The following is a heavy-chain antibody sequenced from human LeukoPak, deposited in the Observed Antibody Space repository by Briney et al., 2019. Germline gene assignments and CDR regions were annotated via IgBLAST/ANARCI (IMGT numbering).Heavy chain of an antibody. J-gene: IGHJ5*02. D-gene: IGHD2/OR15-2a*01. CDR1: GGSLSSSY. CDR2: LYNSGTT. Sequence: SETLSLTCAVSGGSLSSSYWSWIRQPPGKGLEWVVSLYNSGTTKYKPSLESRDTMSVDTSKSQLSLNLNSVTAADTAVYYCAPSPLTALRAWFDPWGQGTLVTVSS. CDR3: APSPLTALRAWFDP. V-gene: IGHV4-59*08.